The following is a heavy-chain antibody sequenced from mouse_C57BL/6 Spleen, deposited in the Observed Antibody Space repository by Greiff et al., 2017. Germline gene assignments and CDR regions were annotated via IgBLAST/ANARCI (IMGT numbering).Heavy chain of an antibody. D-gene: IGHD2-12*01. CDR2: IHPNSGST. V-gene: IGHV1-64*01. J-gene: IGHJ4*01. CDR1: GYTFTSYW. CDR3: ATCGESYPDYYSMDY. Sequence: VQLQQPGAELVKPGASVKLSCKASGYTFTSYWMHWVKQRPGQGLEWIGMIHPNSGSTNYNEKFKSKATLTVDKSSSTAYMQLSSLTSEDSAVYYCATCGESYPDYYSMDYWGQGTSVTVSS.